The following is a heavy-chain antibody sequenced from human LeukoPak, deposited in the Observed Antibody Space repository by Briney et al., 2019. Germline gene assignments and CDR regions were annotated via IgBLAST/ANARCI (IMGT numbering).Heavy chain of an antibody. CDR3: ARGVVVVPAASDY. J-gene: IGHJ4*02. Sequence: PGGSLRLSCAPSGFTFSSYGMHWVRQAPGKGLEWVAFIRYDGSNKYYADSVKGRFTISRDNSKNTLYLQMNSLRAEDTAVYYCARGVVVVPAASDYWGQGTLVTVSS. V-gene: IGHV3-30*02. CDR1: GFTFSSYG. CDR2: IRYDGSNK. D-gene: IGHD2-2*01.